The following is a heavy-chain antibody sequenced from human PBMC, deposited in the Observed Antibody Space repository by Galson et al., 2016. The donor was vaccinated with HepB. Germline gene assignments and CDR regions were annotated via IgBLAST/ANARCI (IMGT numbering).Heavy chain of an antibody. CDR3: AKDTRESSGRTD. J-gene: IGHJ4*02. CDR1: GFRFGDYA. CDR2: INGNSYSR. D-gene: IGHD3-22*01. V-gene: IGHV3-9*01. Sequence: SLRLSCAASGFRFGDYAMHWVRQAPGKGLEWVSGINGNSYSRGYADSVKGRFSIFRDNAKNSLYLEMNSLRTEDTALYYCAKDTRESSGRTDWGQGTLVTVSS.